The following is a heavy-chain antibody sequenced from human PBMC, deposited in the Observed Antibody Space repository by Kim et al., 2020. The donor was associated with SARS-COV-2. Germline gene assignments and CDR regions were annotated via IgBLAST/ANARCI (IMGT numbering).Heavy chain of an antibody. V-gene: IGHV1-46*01. D-gene: IGHD1-7*01. Sequence: TNYAQIVQGRISIITDTSTTTVFMDLSSLTSDDTAVYYCAREPDGTGNLETWGQGTLVTVSS. CDR3: AREPDGTGNLET. J-gene: IGHJ4*02. CDR2: T.